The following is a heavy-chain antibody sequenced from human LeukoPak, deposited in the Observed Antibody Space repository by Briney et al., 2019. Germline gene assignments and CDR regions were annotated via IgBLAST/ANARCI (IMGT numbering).Heavy chain of an antibody. CDR2: IYSGGST. D-gene: IGHD3-16*01. J-gene: IGHJ6*03. CDR1: GFTVSSNY. Sequence: GGSLRLSCAASGFTVSSNYMSWVRQAPGKGLEWVSVIYSGGSTYYADSVKGRFTISRDNSKNTLYLQMNSLRAEDTAVYYCAKDGGSSFRYYYYYMDVWGKGTTVTVSS. V-gene: IGHV3-66*01. CDR3: AKDGGSSFRYYYYYMDV.